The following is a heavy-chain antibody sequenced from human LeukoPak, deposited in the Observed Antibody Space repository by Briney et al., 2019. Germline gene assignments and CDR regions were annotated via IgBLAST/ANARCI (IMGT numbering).Heavy chain of an antibody. CDR2: IWYDGSYK. J-gene: IGHJ4*02. V-gene: IGHV3-33*01. D-gene: IGHD3-16*01. Sequence: PGKSLRLSCAASGFNFRSYGMHWVRQAPGKGLEWVAVIWYDGSYKYYADSVKGRFTISRDNSKNTVYLQINSLRAEDTAVYYCARDYDHYSDYWGQGTLVTVSS. CDR3: ARDYDHYSDY. CDR1: GFNFRSYG.